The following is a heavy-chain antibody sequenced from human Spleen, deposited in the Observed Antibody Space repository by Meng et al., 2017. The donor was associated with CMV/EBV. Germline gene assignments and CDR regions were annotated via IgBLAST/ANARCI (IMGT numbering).Heavy chain of an antibody. CDR1: GFTFSDYG. CDR3: ARAKDCSSTTCYGDY. V-gene: IGHV3-30*02. CDR2: TRYDGDNK. J-gene: IGHJ4*02. Sequence: GESLKISCAASGFTFSDYGMHWVRQAPGKGLQWVAFTRYDGDNKYYADSVKGRFTISRDNSKNTVYLQMNSLRAEDTAVYYCARAKDCSSTTCYGDYWGQGTLVTVSS. D-gene: IGHD2-2*01.